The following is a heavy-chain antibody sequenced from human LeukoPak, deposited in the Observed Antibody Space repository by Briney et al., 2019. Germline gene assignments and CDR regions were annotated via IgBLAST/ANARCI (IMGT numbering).Heavy chain of an antibody. Sequence: PSETLSLTCTVSGGSISSGGYYWSWIRQHPGKGLEWIGEINHSGSTNYNPSLKSRVTISVDTSKNQFSLKLSSVTAADTAVYYCARDSGSGSYYNAARYGMDVWGQGTTVTVSS. J-gene: IGHJ6*02. CDR2: INHSGST. V-gene: IGHV4-39*07. D-gene: IGHD3-10*01. CDR1: GGSISSGGYY. CDR3: ARDSGSGSYYNAARYGMDV.